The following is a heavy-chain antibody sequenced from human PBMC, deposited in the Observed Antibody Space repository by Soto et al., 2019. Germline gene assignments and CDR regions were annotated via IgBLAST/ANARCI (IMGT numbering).Heavy chain of an antibody. CDR2: INPNGGRT. Sequence: QVQLVQSGAEVKKPGASVKVSCKASGYTFSNYYIHWVRQAPGQGLEWVGIINPNGGRTSYAQKFQGRVTMTRDTSPSTVYMELSSLRSEDTAMYYCAREFRRGGYNSPVDFQHWGQGTLVTVSS. J-gene: IGHJ1*01. CDR3: AREFRRGGYNSPVDFQH. V-gene: IGHV1-46*03. CDR1: GYTFSNYY. D-gene: IGHD2-2*02.